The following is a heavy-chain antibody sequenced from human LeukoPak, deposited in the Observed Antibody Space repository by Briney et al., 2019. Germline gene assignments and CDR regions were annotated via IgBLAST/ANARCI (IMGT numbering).Heavy chain of an antibody. J-gene: IGHJ3*02. CDR1: GYTFTSYD. D-gene: IGHD3-3*01. CDR2: MNPNSGNT. V-gene: IGHV1-8*01. Sequence: ASVKVSCKASGYTFTSYDINWVRQATGQGLEWMGWMNPNSGNTGYAQKFQGRVTMTRNTSISTAYMELSSLRSEDTAVYYCARVRKWDYDFWSGYYPYAFDIWGQGTMVTVSS. CDR3: ARVRKWDYDFWSGYYPYAFDI.